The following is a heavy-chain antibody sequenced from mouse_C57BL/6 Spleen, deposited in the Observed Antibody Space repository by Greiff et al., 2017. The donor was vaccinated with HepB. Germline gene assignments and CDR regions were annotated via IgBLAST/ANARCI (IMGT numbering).Heavy chain of an antibody. CDR3: ARESFITTVAPWFAY. Sequence: SGPELVKPGASVKMSCKASGYTFTDYNMHWVKQSHGKSLEWIGYINPNNGGTSYNQKFKGKATLTVNKSSSTAYMELRSLTSEDSAVYYCARESFITTVAPWFAYWGQGTLVTVSA. J-gene: IGHJ3*01. CDR1: GYTFTDYN. CDR2: INPNNGGT. D-gene: IGHD1-1*01. V-gene: IGHV1-22*01.